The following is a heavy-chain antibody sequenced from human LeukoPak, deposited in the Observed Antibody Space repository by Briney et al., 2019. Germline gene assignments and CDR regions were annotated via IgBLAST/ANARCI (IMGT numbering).Heavy chain of an antibody. D-gene: IGHD6-6*01. CDR2: IYYSGST. J-gene: IGHJ6*02. V-gene: IGHV4-34*01. CDR3: ARHRSTGGSSLSSSSVYRFYYYYYGMDV. CDR1: GVSFSGYY. Sequence: PSETLSLTCAVYGVSFSGYYWNWIRQPPGKGLEWIGSIYYSGSTYYNPSLKSRVTISVDTSKNQFSLKLSSVTAADTAVYYCARHRSTGGSSLSSSSVYRFYYYYYGMDVWGQGTTVTVSS.